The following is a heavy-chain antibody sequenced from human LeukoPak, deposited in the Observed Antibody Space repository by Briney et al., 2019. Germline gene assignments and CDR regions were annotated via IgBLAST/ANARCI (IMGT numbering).Heavy chain of an antibody. CDR2: LSGGINSA. J-gene: IGHJ4*02. CDR1: GFTFSSYA. V-gene: IGHV3-23*01. Sequence: AGGSLRLSCAASGFTFSSYAMSWVRQTPGKGLEWVSTLSGGINSAYYADSVKGRFTISRDTSKDTVSLQMNSLRAEDTAVYYCATAPPNDYDSTAYYSSFDYWGQGTLVTVSS. D-gene: IGHD3-22*01. CDR3: ATAPPNDYDSTAYYSSFDY.